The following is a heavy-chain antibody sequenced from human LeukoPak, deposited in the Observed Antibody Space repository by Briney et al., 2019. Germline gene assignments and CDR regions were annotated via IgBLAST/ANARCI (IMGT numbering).Heavy chain of an antibody. CDR1: GFTVSSNY. CDR2: IKLDGSEK. CDR3: ARDVPGSIGTTARFDP. D-gene: IGHD1-1*01. J-gene: IGHJ5*02. V-gene: IGHV3-7*03. Sequence: GGSLRLSCAASGFTVSSNYMSWVRQAPGKGLEWVANIKLDGSEKNYVDSVKGRFTISRDNTKNSLYLQMNSLRVDDTAVYYCARDVPGSIGTTARFDPWGQGTLVTVSS.